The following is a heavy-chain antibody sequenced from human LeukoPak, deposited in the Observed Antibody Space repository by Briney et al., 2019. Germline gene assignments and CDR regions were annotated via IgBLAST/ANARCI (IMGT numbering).Heavy chain of an antibody. V-gene: IGHV3-23*01. Sequence: PGGSLRLPCAASGFTFSSYAMSWVRQAPGKGLEWVSGISGSGINTYYADPVKSRFTISRDNSKNTLHVQMNSLRAEDTAVYYCAKVYGDYFYYYYGMDVWGQGTTVTVSS. CDR3: AKVYGDYFYYYYGMDV. CDR1: GFTFSSYA. D-gene: IGHD4-17*01. J-gene: IGHJ6*02. CDR2: ISGSGINT.